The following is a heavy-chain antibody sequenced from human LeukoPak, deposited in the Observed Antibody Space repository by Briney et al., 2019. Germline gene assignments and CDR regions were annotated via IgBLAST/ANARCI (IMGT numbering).Heavy chain of an antibody. CDR2: IKYDASST. CDR3: ARGATCAYYQDY. V-gene: IGHV3-74*01. CDR1: GFTFSTYW. J-gene: IGHJ4*02. D-gene: IGHD1-26*01. Sequence: PGGSLRLSCAASGFTFSTYWMHWVRQAPGKGLVWVSRIKYDASSTSYADSVKGRFTISRDNAKNTLYLQMNSLRAEDTAVYYCARGATCAYYQDYWGQGTLVTVSS.